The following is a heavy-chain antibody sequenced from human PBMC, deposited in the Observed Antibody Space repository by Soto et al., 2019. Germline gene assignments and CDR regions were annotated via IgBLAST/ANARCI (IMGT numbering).Heavy chain of an antibody. D-gene: IGHD6-25*01. CDR3: AREPPIAASGQSYFDP. CDR1: GFIFSRYE. Sequence: GGTLRLSCSASGFIFSRYEMNWDRKDPGKGLERVSFLSSRSTIVKYAYSVKGRCTISRDNAEDSLYLQMDSLTAEDTGVYYCAREPPIAASGQSYFDPWRRGALVAVSS. CDR2: LSSRSTIV. V-gene: IGHV3-48*03. J-gene: IGHJ5*02.